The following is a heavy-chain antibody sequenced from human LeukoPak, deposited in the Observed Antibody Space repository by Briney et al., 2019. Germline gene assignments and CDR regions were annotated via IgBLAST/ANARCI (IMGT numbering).Heavy chain of an antibody. CDR1: GFTFSSYG. CDR2: IRYDGSSK. Sequence: PGGSLRLSCAASGFTFSSYGMHWVRQAPGKGLEWVAFIRYDGSSKYYADSVKGRFTISRDNSKNTLYMQMNSLRAEDTAAYYCAKVYYFGVELDAFDIWGQGTMVTVSS. V-gene: IGHV3-30*02. CDR3: AKVYYFGVELDAFDI. D-gene: IGHD3-3*01. J-gene: IGHJ3*02.